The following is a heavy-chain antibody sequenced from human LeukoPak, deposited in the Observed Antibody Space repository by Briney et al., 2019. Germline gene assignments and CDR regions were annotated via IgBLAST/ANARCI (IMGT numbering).Heavy chain of an antibody. Sequence: ASVKVSCKASGYTFTGYYMHWVRQAPGQGLEWMGWINPNSGGTNYAQKFQGRVTMTRDTSISTAYMELSRLRSDDTAVYYCAKDYRRYCSSTSCQPFDYWGQGTLVTVSS. CDR2: INPNSGGT. CDR1: GYTFTGYY. D-gene: IGHD2-2*01. J-gene: IGHJ4*02. V-gene: IGHV1-2*02. CDR3: AKDYRRYCSSTSCQPFDY.